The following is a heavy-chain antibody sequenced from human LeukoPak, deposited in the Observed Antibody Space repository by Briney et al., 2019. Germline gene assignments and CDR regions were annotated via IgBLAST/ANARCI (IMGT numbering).Heavy chain of an antibody. D-gene: IGHD3-16*01. Sequence: SETLSLTCAVYGGSFSGYYWSWIRQPPGKGLEWIGEINHSGSTNYNPSLKSRVTISVDTSKNQFSLKLSSVTAADTAVYYCARVGGPSNWFDPWGQGTLVTVSS. CDR3: ARVGGPSNWFDP. J-gene: IGHJ5*02. V-gene: IGHV4-34*01. CDR1: GGSFSGYY. CDR2: INHSGST.